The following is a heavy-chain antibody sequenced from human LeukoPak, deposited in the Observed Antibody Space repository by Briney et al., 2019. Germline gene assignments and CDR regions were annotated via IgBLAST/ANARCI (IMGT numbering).Heavy chain of an antibody. V-gene: IGHV4-34*01. CDR2: INHSGNT. J-gene: IGHJ4*01. D-gene: IGHD1-26*01. CDR1: GGSLSGYY. Sequence: SETLSLTCAVFGGSLSGYYWTWIRKPPGKGLEWIGEINHSGNTDYSPSLKSRVTISVDTSKNQFSLRLTSVTAADTAVYYCARGQLLQRNWGHGTLVTVSS. CDR3: ARGQLLQRN.